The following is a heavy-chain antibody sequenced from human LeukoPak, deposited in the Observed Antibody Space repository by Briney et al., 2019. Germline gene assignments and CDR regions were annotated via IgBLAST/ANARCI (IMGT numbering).Heavy chain of an antibody. CDR2: INPNSGGT. J-gene: IGHJ4*02. Sequence: ASVKVSCKASVYTFTGYYMHWVRQAPGHGLEWMGWINPNSGGTNYAQKFQGRVTMTRDTSISTAYMELSRLRSDDTAVYYCARVPRQVAAASRPLDYWGQGTLVTVSS. D-gene: IGHD6-13*01. V-gene: IGHV1-2*02. CDR1: VYTFTGYY. CDR3: ARVPRQVAAASRPLDY.